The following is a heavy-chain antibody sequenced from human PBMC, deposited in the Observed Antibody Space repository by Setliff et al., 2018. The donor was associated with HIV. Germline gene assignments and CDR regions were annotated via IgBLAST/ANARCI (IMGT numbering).Heavy chain of an antibody. CDR1: GFTFSNSW. Sequence: GGSLRLSWAASGFTFSNSWMSWVRQAPGKGLEWVANIKQDGSEKFYVDSVKGRFTISKDNAKNSLYLQMNSLRAEDTAVYYCAKVVMGAVDYWGQGTLVTVSS. D-gene: IGHD1-26*01. V-gene: IGHV3-7*05. J-gene: IGHJ4*02. CDR3: AKVVMGAVDY. CDR2: IKQDGSEK.